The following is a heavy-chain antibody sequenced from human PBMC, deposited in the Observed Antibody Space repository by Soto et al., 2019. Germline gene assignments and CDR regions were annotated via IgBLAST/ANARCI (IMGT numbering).Heavy chain of an antibody. CDR1: EGTFNSYA. J-gene: IGHJ4*02. CDR2: IIPYYNTL. CDR3: ASGASRWYPYFFDS. V-gene: IGHV1-69*01. Sequence: QAQVGQSGAEVRKTGSSVKLSCKASEGTFNSYAIAWVRQAPGQGLEWMGGIIPYYNTLNYVQKFQDRVTITADASTNTVYMDLSSLRSDDTAVYFCASGASRWYPYFFDSWAQGTLVTVSS. D-gene: IGHD6-13*01.